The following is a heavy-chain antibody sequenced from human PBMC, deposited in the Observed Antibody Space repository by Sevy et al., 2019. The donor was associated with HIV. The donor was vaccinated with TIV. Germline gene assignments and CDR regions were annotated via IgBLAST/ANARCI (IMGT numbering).Heavy chain of an antibody. CDR3: ARHLYDSGAYYDS. CDR1: GGTFGSYG. Sequence: ASVKVSCKASGGTFGSYGISWVRQAPGQRLEWMGGIIPILGMPHYAQKFQDRVTITADRSMTTAYMELSSLGSEDSAIYYCARHLYDSGAYYDSWGQGTQVTVSS. CDR2: IIPILGMP. V-gene: IGHV1-69*10. D-gene: IGHD3-22*01. J-gene: IGHJ5*01.